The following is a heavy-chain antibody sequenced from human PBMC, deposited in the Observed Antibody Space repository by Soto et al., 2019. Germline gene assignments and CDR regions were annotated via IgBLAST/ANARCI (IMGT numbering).Heavy chain of an antibody. J-gene: IGHJ4*01. CDR2: ISNDGTNK. Sequence: QVQVVESGGGVVQPGGSLRLSCAASGFTFSSFAMQWVRQAPGRGLEWVAVISNDGTNKYYADSVKGRFTISRDNSKNTLFLQMNSLRAEDTAVYYCARDPSPYTSGWYGVDFWGHGTLVTVSS. D-gene: IGHD6-19*01. CDR3: ARDPSPYTSGWYGVDF. CDR1: GFTFSSFA. V-gene: IGHV3-30*04.